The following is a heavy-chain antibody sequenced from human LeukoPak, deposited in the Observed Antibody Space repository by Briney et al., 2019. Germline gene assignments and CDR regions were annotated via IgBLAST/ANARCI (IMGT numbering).Heavy chain of an antibody. Sequence: ASVKVSCKASGYTFTRYYMHWVRQAPGQGLESMGIINPSGGSTSYAQKFQGRVTMTRDTSTSTVYMELSSLRSEDTAVYYCARDYYGSGSYPPAFVYWGQGTLVTVSS. CDR2: INPSGGST. CDR3: ARDYYGSGSYPPAFVY. J-gene: IGHJ4*02. D-gene: IGHD3-10*01. V-gene: IGHV1-46*01. CDR1: GYTFTRYY.